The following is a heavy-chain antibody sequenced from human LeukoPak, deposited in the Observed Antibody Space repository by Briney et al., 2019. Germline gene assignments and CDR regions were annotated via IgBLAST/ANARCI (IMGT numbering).Heavy chain of an antibody. CDR2: ISGSGGST. CDR1: GFTFSSYG. D-gene: IGHD3-10*01. V-gene: IGHV3-23*01. CDR3: AMRGSGSYGDY. Sequence: QSGGSLRLSCTASGFTFSSYGMSWVRQAPGKGLEWVSAISGSGGSTYYADSVKGRFTISRDNSKNTLYLQMNSLRAEDTAVYYCAMRGSGSYGDYWGQGTLVTVSS. J-gene: IGHJ4*02.